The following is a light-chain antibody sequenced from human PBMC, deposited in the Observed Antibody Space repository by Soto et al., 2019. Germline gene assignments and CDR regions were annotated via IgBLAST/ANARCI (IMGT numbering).Light chain of an antibody. CDR3: SSFTRSNTWL. CDR1: SSNVGGYNY. CDR2: EVT. Sequence: QSALTQPASVSGSPGQSITISCTGTSSNVGGYNYVSWYQQYPGKAPKLMIFEVTNRPSGVSDRFSGSKSGNTASLTISGLQAEDEADYYCSSFTRSNTWLFGGGTKHTVL. V-gene: IGLV2-14*01. J-gene: IGLJ3*02.